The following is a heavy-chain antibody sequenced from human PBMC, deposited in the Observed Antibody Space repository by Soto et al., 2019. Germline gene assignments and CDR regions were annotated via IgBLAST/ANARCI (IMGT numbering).Heavy chain of an antibody. Sequence: GGSLRLSCAASGLTFSSYSMNWVRQAPGKGLEWVSSISCSTSYLYYADSVKGRFTISRDNAKNSLYLQMNSLRAEDTAVYYRAKGVPGIAVAGTGYFQHWGQGTLVTVSS. CDR2: ISCSTSYL. CDR1: GLTFSSYS. CDR3: AKGVPGIAVAGTGYFQH. D-gene: IGHD6-19*01. V-gene: IGHV3-21*01. J-gene: IGHJ1*01.